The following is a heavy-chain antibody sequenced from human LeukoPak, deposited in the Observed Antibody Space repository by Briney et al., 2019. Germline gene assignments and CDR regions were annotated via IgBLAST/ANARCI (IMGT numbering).Heavy chain of an antibody. J-gene: IGHJ4*02. CDR1: GFTFSSYA. V-gene: IGHV3-23*01. CDR3: TTAIVVVPAFDY. D-gene: IGHD2-2*01. Sequence: PGGSLRLSCAASGFTFSSYAMSWVRQAPGKGLEWVSAISGSGGSTYYADSVKGRFTISRDNSKNTLYLQMNSLKTEDTAVYYCTTAIVVVPAFDYWGQGTLVTVSS. CDR2: ISGSGGST.